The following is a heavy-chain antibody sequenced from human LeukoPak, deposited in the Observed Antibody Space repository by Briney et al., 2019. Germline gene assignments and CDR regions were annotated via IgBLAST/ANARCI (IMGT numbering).Heavy chain of an antibody. V-gene: IGHV3-48*02. D-gene: IGHD2-8*01. Sequence: GGSLRLSCAASGFTFSSYAMSWVRQAPGKGLEWISYISSSSSTIYYADSVKGRFTISRDNGKNSLYLQMNSLRDEDTAVYYCTRDRDDCTNGVCYDYWGQGTLVTVSS. CDR1: GFTFSSYA. CDR3: TRDRDDCTNGVCYDY. J-gene: IGHJ4*02. CDR2: ISSSSSTI.